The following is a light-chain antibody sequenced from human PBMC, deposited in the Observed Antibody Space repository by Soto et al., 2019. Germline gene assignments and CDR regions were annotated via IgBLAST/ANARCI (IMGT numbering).Light chain of an antibody. CDR2: GAS. CDR1: QTISSW. V-gene: IGKV1-5*01. J-gene: IGKJ1*01. CDR3: QESFFTLGT. Sequence: DIQMTHSPSTLSASVGDRVTITCRASQTISSWLAWYQQKPGKAPKLLIFGASNLHIGVPSRFSGSGSGTEFTLTINNLQREDFATYYCQESFFTLGTFGRGTKVDIK.